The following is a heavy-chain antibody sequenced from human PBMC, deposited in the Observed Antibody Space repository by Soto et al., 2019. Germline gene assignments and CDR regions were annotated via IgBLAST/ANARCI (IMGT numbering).Heavy chain of an antibody. V-gene: IGHV4-39*01. CDR3: ATRGPAAAAPGTRREGF. Sequence: SETLSLTCTVSGGAIRFSSYYWGWIRQPPGKGLEWIGSLYYSGSTYYNPSLKSRVTISVDTSKNQFSLKLSSVTAADTAVYYCATRGPAAAAPGTRREGFWGQGTLVTVSS. CDR2: LYYSGST. D-gene: IGHD6-13*01. J-gene: IGHJ4*02. CDR1: GGAIRFSSYY.